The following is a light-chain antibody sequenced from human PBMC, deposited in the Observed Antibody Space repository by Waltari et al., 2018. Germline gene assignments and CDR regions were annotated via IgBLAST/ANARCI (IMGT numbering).Light chain of an antibody. V-gene: IGKV4-1*01. J-gene: IGKJ4*01. CDR1: QSVLSILNNNHY. Sequence: DIVMTQSPDSLAVSLGERTTINCKSSQSVLSILNNNHYLAWYQQKPGQPPKLLIYWAFTRESGVPDRFSGSGSGTDFTLTISSLQAEDVAVYYCQQYYTAPLTFGGGTKVEIK. CDR2: WAF. CDR3: QQYYTAPLT.